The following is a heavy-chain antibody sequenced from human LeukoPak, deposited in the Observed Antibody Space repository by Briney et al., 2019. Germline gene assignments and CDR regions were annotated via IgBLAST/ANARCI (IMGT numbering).Heavy chain of an antibody. CDR3: ARSDDFWSGYIDY. J-gene: IGHJ4*02. CDR1: GFTFSNHA. D-gene: IGHD3-3*01. CDR2: IRSDSATT. V-gene: IGHV3-23*01. Sequence: GGSLRLSCAASGFTFSNHAMTWVRQAPGQGLEWVSTIRSDSATTAYAGSVKGRFTISRDNSKNTLYLQMNSLRAEDTAVYYCARSDDFWSGYIDYWGQGTLVTVSS.